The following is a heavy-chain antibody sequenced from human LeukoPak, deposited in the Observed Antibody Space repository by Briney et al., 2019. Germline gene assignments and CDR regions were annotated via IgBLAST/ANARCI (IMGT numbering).Heavy chain of an antibody. CDR1: GGSISPSY. D-gene: IGHD3-10*01. CDR3: ARGGFGPSWWFDP. CDR2: IYYTGST. V-gene: IGHV4-59*01. J-gene: IGHJ5*02. Sequence: SETLSLTCTVSGGSISPSYWSWIRQPPGKGLEWIGYIYYTGSTNYSPSLKSRVTISVDTSKNQFSLTLSSVTAADTAVYYCARGGFGPSWWFDPWGQGTLVTVSS.